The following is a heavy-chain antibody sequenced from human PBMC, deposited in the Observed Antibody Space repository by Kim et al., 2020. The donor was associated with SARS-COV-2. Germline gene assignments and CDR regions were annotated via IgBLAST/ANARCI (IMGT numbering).Heavy chain of an antibody. CDR3: ATPLRDCSSTRCHYYYYYMAV. Sequence: GGSLRLSCAASGFTFSSYWMSWVRQAPGKGLEWVANIKQDGSEKYYVDSVKGRFTISRDNAKNSLYLQMNSLRAEDTAVYYCATPLRDCSSTRCHYYYYYMAVWGKGTTVTVSS. CDR2: IKQDGSEK. D-gene: IGHD2-2*01. V-gene: IGHV3-7*01. J-gene: IGHJ6*03. CDR1: GFTFSSYW.